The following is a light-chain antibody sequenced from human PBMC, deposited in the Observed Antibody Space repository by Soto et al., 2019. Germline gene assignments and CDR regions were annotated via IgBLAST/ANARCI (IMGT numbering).Light chain of an antibody. CDR3: SSYAGSNNWV. V-gene: IGLV2-8*01. CDR1: SSDVGDYNY. Sequence: QSALTQPPSASGSPGQSVTISCTGTSSDVGDYNYVSWYQQYPGKAPKLMIYEVSKRPSGVPDRFSGSKSGNTASLTVSGLQAEDEADYYRSSYAGSNNWVFGGGTKLTVL. J-gene: IGLJ3*02. CDR2: EVS.